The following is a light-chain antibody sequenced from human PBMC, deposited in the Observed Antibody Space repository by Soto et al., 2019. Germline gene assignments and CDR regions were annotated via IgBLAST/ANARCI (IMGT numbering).Light chain of an antibody. V-gene: IGKV1-5*01. J-gene: IGKJ2*01. CDR3: QQYHSDSPYT. CDR2: DAS. Sequence: DIQMTQSPSTLSASVGDRVTVTCRASQSICIWLAWYQQKPGKAPKVMIYDASSLESGVPSRFSGSGSGKKFTLTISSLQPDDFATYYCQQYHSDSPYTFGQGNKLEIK. CDR1: QSICIW.